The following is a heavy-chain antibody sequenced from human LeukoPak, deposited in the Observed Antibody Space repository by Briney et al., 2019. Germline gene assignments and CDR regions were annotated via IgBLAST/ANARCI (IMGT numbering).Heavy chain of an antibody. J-gene: IGHJ6*02. CDR2: IYYSGST. CDR1: GGSISSYY. CDR3: ARDSGRFGYYYGMDV. D-gene: IGHD3-16*01. V-gene: IGHV4-59*01. Sequence: SETLSLTCTVSGGSISSYYWSWIRQPPGKGLEWIGYIYYSGSTNYNPSLKSRVTISVDTSKNQFSLKLGSVTAADTAVYYCARDSGRFGYYYGMDVWGQGTTVTVSS.